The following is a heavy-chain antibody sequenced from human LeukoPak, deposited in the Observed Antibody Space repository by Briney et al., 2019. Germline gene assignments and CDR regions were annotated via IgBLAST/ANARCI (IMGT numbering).Heavy chain of an antibody. Sequence: GGSLRLSCAASGFTFDDYGMSWVRHAPGKGLEWGSGINWNGGSTGYADSVKGRFTISRDNAKNSLYLQMNSLRAEDTALYYCARGPLYGDYDPNFDYWGQGTLVTVSS. D-gene: IGHD4-17*01. CDR2: INWNGGST. J-gene: IGHJ4*02. CDR1: GFTFDDYG. CDR3: ARGPLYGDYDPNFDY. V-gene: IGHV3-20*04.